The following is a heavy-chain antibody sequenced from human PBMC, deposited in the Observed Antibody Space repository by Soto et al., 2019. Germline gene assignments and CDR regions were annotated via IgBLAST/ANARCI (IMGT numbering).Heavy chain of an antibody. Sequence: GGSLRLSCSASGFTFSGYAMHWVRQAPGKGLEYVSAISSNGGSTYYADSVKGRFTISRDNSKNTLYLQMSSLRAEDTAVYYCVKXPNYYDSSGYYYEVPDYWGPGTLVTVSS. CDR1: GFTFSGYA. D-gene: IGHD3-22*01. J-gene: IGHJ4*02. V-gene: IGHV3-64D*06. CDR2: ISSNGGST. CDR3: VKXPNYYDSSGYYYEVPDY.